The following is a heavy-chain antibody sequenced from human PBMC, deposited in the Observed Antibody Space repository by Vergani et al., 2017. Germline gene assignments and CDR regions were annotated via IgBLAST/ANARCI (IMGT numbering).Heavy chain of an antibody. Sequence: VQLVESGGGLVQPGGSLRLSCSASGFTFSSYAMHWVRQAPGKGLEYVSAISSNGGSTYYADSVKGRFTISRDNSKNTLYLQMNSLRAEDTAVYYCAKPHYSSSWYGVDYWGQGTLVTVSS. D-gene: IGHD6-13*01. CDR3: AKPHYSSSWYGVDY. CDR2: ISSNGGST. J-gene: IGHJ4*02. CDR1: GFTFSSYA. V-gene: IGHV3-64*04.